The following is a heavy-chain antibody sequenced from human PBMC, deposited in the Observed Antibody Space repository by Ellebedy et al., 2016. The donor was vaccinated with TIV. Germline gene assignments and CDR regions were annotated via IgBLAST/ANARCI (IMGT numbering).Heavy chain of an antibody. CDR1: GGSISSGGYS. CDR2: IYHSGST. J-gene: IGHJ4*02. Sequence: MPSETLSLTCAVSGGSISSGGYSWSWIRQPPGKGLEWIGYIYHSGSTYYNPSLKSRVTISVDTSKNQFSLKLSSVTAADTAVYYCARDFRQYFDYWGQGTLVTVSS. CDR3: ARDFRQYFDY. D-gene: IGHD3-3*01. V-gene: IGHV4-30-2*02.